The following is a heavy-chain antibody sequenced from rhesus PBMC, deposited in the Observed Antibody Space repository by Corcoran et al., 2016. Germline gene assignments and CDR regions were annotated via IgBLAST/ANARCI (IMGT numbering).Heavy chain of an antibody. V-gene: IGHV4-73*01. D-gene: IGHD1-44*02. CDR2: IYGNSASN. J-gene: IGHJ2*01. CDR3: ARREDWYFDI. CDR1: GXSISGYYY. Sequence: QVKPQQWGEGLVKPSETLSLTCAVYGXSISGYYYWSWIRQPPGKGLEWIGYIYGNSASNNYNPSLKNRVXXSKDTSKIQFSLKLSSVTAADTAVYYCARREDWYFDIWGPGTPITISS.